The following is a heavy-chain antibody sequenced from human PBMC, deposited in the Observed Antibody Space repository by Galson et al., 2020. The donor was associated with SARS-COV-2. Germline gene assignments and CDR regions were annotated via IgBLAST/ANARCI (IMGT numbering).Heavy chain of an antibody. Sequence: GESLKISCAASGFLFSSSVMTWVRQAPGKGLEWVSSINGRGTNTYYADSAKGRFTISRDNAENTVFLQMNSLRAEDTAVYYCARVIVFSYYYNGLDVWGQGTTVTVSS. J-gene: IGHJ6*02. CDR1: GFLFSSSV. CDR2: INGRGTNT. V-gene: IGHV3-23*01. D-gene: IGHD3-22*01. CDR3: ARVIVFSYYYNGLDV.